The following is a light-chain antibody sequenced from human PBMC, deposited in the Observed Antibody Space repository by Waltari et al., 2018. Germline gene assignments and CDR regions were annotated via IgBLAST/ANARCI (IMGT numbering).Light chain of an antibody. CDR3: QEYDSLPIT. Sequence: TCRASQYVKNNLAWFQQKTGKAPKVLIHKASRLESGVPSRFSGSGFGTEFILSISSLQPDDVATYYCQEYDSLPITFGGGTKVEIK. J-gene: IGKJ4*01. CDR1: QYVKNN. V-gene: IGKV1-5*03. CDR2: KAS.